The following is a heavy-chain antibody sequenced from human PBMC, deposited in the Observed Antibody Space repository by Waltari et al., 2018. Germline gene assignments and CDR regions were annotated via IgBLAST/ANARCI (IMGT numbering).Heavy chain of an antibody. CDR1: GFTFSNFG. V-gene: IGHV3-30*02. Sequence: QVNLVESGGGVVQPGGSLRLSCATSGFTFSNFGMHWVRQAPGKGLGWVAIIWVDGSDKFYADSVRGRFTISRDNSARTLYLDMDSLRLDDTAMYYCAKDAFGNTYLDFWGQGTLVTVSS. D-gene: IGHD2-2*02. CDR2: IWVDGSDK. J-gene: IGHJ4*02. CDR3: AKDAFGNTYLDF.